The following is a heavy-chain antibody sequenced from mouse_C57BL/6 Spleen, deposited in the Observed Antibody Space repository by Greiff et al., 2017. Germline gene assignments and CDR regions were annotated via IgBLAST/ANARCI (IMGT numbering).Heavy chain of an antibody. Sequence: EVQVVESGPGLVKPSQSLSLTCSVTGYSITSGYYWNWIRQFPGNKLEWMGYISYDGSNNYNPSLKNRISITRDPSKNQFFLKLNSVTTEDTATYYCARVYDYDPSWFAYWGQGTLVTVSA. CDR3: ARVYDYDPSWFAY. D-gene: IGHD2-4*01. CDR2: ISYDGSN. J-gene: IGHJ3*01. V-gene: IGHV3-6*01. CDR1: GYSITSGYY.